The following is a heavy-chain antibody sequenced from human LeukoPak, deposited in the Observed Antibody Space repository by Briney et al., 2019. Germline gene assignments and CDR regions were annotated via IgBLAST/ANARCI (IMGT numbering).Heavy chain of an antibody. D-gene: IGHD5-18*01. CDR2: IKSKTDGGTT. Sequence: GGSLRLSCAASGFTFSSYWMSWVRQAPGKGLEWVGRIKSKTDGGTTDYGAPVKGRFTISRDDSKNTLYLQMNSLKTEDTAVYYCTTDGWIQLWFFDYWGQGTLVTVSS. J-gene: IGHJ4*02. V-gene: IGHV3-15*01. CDR1: GFTFSSYW. CDR3: TTDGWIQLWFFDY.